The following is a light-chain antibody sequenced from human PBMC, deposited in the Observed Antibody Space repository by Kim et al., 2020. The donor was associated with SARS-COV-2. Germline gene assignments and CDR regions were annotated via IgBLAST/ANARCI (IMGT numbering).Light chain of an antibody. CDR3: QQYNSYPMT. CDR1: QSISSW. Sequence: ASVGDRVTITCRASQSISSWLAWYQQKPGKAPKLLIYKASSLESGVPSRFSGSGSGTEFTLTISSLQPDDFATYYCQQYNSYPMTFGPGTKVDIK. CDR2: KAS. J-gene: IGKJ3*01. V-gene: IGKV1-5*03.